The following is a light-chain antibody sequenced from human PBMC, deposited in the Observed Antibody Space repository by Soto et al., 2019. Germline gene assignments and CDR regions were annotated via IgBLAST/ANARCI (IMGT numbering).Light chain of an antibody. CDR1: QRIDKF. CDR3: QQRYNWPVT. J-gene: IGKJ4*01. Sequence: EIVLTQSPATLSLSPGKRATLSCRASQRIDKFLAWYQHKPGQAPRLLIYDADTRATDIPDRFSGSGSGTDFPLTIGSLEPEDFAVYYCQQRYNWPVTFGGGTKVEIK. CDR2: DAD. V-gene: IGKV3-11*01.